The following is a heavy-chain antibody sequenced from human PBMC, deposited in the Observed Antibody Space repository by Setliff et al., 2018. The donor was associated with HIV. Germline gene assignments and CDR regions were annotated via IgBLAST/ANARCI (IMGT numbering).Heavy chain of an antibody. D-gene: IGHD1-1*01. CDR2: IYTSGST. J-gene: IGHJ4*02. Sequence: LSLTCTVSGGSITSGNYYWSWIRQPAGKGLEWIGRIYTSGSTNYNPSLKSRVTISIDTSKNQFSLKLNAVTAADTAVYYCARRPPLTTGREYYFDFWGQGTLVTVSS. CDR1: GGSITSGNYY. V-gene: IGHV4-61*02. CDR3: ARRPPLTTGREYYFDF.